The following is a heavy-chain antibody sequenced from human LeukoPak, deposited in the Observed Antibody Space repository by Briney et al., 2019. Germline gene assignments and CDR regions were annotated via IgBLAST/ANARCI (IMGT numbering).Heavy chain of an antibody. CDR3: ARPGGYYDSSGYCDS. Sequence: SVKVSCKASGYTFTRHYMNWVRQAPGQGLEWMGGIIPIFGTANYAQKFQGRVTITADESTSTAYMELSSLRSEDTAVYYCARPGGYYDSSGYCDSWGQGTLVTVSS. CDR2: IIPIFGTA. J-gene: IGHJ5*02. CDR1: GYTFTRHY. D-gene: IGHD3-22*01. V-gene: IGHV1-69*13.